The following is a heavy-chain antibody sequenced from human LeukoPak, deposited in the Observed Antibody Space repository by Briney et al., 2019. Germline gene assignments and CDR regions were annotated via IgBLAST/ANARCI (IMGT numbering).Heavy chain of an antibody. J-gene: IGHJ4*02. CDR2: IWYDGSNK. CDR3: ARDPYSSSWYFDY. CDR1: GFTFSSYG. D-gene: IGHD6-13*01. V-gene: IGHV3-33*01. Sequence: GGSLRLSCAASGFTFSSYGMHWARQAPGKGLEWVADIWYDGSNKYYADSVKGRFTISRDNSKNTLYLQMNSLRAEDTAVYYCARDPYSSSWYFDYWGQGTLVTVSS.